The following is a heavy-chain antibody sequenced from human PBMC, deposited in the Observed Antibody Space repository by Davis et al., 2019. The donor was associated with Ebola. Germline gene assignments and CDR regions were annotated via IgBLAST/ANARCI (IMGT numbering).Heavy chain of an antibody. CDR1: GGSISSGGYS. V-gene: IGHV4-30-2*01. CDR3: ARSVTMIVAGWFDP. J-gene: IGHJ5*02. Sequence: MPSETLSLTCAVSGGSISSGGYSWNWVRQPPGKGLEWIGYIYHSGSTYYNSSLRGRVNISVDRSKNQFSLKLTSLTAADTAVYYCARSVTMIVAGWFDPWGQGTLVTVSS. D-gene: IGHD3-22*01. CDR2: IYHSGST.